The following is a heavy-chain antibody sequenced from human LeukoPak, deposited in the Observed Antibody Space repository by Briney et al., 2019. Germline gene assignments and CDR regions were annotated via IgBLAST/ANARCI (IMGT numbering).Heavy chain of an antibody. CDR1: GFIFSSYA. Sequence: GGSLRLSCAASGFIFSSYAIHWVRQAPGKGLEWVAVVSGDADKIKYADSVKSRFTISRDNSKNTLYLQMDSLRAEDTAFYYCARSPKETAVNYWFDTWGQGTLVTVSS. CDR3: ARSPKETAVNYWFDT. D-gene: IGHD5-18*01. CDR2: VSGDADKI. V-gene: IGHV3-30*01. J-gene: IGHJ5*02.